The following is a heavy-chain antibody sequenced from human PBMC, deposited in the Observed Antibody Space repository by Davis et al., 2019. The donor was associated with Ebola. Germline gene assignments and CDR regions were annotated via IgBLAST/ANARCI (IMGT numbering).Heavy chain of an antibody. CDR3: ARKGDSLPFDY. J-gene: IGHJ4*02. Sequence: AASVKVSCKASGYTFTGYYMHWARQAPGQGLEWMGWINPNSGGTNYAQKFQGWVTMTRDTSISTAYMELSRLRSDDTAVYYCARKGDSLPFDYWGQGTLVTVSS. CDR1: GYTFTGYY. V-gene: IGHV1-2*04. D-gene: IGHD2-21*02. CDR2: INPNSGGT.